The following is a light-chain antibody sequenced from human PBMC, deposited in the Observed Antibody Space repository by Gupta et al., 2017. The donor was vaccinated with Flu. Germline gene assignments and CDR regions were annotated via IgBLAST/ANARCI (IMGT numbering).Light chain of an antibody. CDR2: AAS. CDR1: QGIRGD. V-gene: IGKV1-6*01. Sequence: PSSLSASVGDRVTITCRASQGIRGDLNWYQQKPGKTPELLIYAASRVRSGVPSRFRGSGSGRDFTLTITSRQREDFATYFCQQEYNYPFTFGHGTKVDIK. J-gene: IGKJ3*01. CDR3: QQEYNYPFT.